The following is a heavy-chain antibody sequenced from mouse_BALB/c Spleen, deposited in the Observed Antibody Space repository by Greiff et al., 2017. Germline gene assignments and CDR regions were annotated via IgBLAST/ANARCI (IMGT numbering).Heavy chain of an antibody. CDR1: GYTFTNYW. Sequence: QVQLKQSGAELVRPGTSVKISCKASGYTFTNYWLGWVKQRPGHGLEWIGDIYPGGGYTNYNEKFKGKATLTADTSSSTAYMQLSSLTSEDSAVYFCARNGARDAMDYWGQGTSVTVSS. V-gene: IGHV1-63*02. CDR3: ARNGARDAMDY. J-gene: IGHJ4*01. CDR2: IYPGGGYT.